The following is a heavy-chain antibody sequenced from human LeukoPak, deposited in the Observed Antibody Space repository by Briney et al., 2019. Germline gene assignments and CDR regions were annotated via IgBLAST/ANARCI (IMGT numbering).Heavy chain of an antibody. CDR3: ARSLSGYYRDY. Sequence: PSETLSLTCSVSGGSISTYYWSWIRQAPGKGLEWIGYIYYSGSTNYNSSLKSRVTISVDTSKNQFSLKLTSVTAADTAVFYCARSLSGYYRDYWGQGTLVTVSS. CDR2: IYYSGST. V-gene: IGHV4-59*01. D-gene: IGHD3-22*01. J-gene: IGHJ4*02. CDR1: GGSISTYY.